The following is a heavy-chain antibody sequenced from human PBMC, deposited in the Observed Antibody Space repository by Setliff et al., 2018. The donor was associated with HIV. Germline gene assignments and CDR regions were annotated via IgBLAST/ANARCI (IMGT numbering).Heavy chain of an antibody. CDR3: ARHRHTAAGTLDAFDI. D-gene: IGHD6-13*01. CDR2: LHPVDSDT. Sequence: PGESLKISCKGSGYSFTSNWIGWVRQMPGKGLEWMGVLHPVDSDTRYSPSFQGQVTISAGKSISTAYLQWSTLKASDTAIYYCARHRHTAAGTLDAFDIWGQGTVVTVSS. CDR1: GYSFTSNW. J-gene: IGHJ3*02. V-gene: IGHV5-51*01.